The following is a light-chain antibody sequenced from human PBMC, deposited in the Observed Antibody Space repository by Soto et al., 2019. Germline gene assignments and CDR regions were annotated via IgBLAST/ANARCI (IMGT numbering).Light chain of an antibody. Sequence: EIVLTQSPGTLSLSPGDRATLSCRASQRITNNDLAWFQQKPGQSPRLLIYDVATRAAGTPDRFRGSGSGTDFTLTISSLEAEDFALDHCLQYDTSPLTCGGGTKLQI. CDR3: LQYDTSPLT. V-gene: IGKV3-20*01. CDR1: QRITNND. CDR2: DVA. J-gene: IGKJ4*01.